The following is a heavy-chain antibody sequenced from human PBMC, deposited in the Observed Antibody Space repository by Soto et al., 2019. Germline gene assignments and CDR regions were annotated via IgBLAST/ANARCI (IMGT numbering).Heavy chain of an antibody. V-gene: IGHV2-5*02. Sequence: QITLNESGPTQVKPRQTLTLTCTFSGFSLTTSGLGVCWIRQSPGKAPEWLAVIYWDDDKRYSPSLKSRPTITKDTSKNQVVLTMAELDPADTATYYCAHRVLRTVFGLVTTTAIYFDFWGPGTPVAVSS. CDR2: IYWDDDK. CDR3: AHRVLRTVFGLVTTTAIYFDF. CDR1: GFSLTTSGLG. J-gene: IGHJ4*02. D-gene: IGHD3-3*01.